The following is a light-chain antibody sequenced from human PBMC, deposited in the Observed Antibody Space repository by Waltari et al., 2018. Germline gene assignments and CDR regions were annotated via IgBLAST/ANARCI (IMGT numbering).Light chain of an antibody. CDR3: QAWESTTVI. CDR1: PLPTKY. Sequence: SSELTQPPSASVSPGQTATITCPAEPLPTKYVCWYQQKPGQSPILIIYEDTKRASGIPERFSGSNSGNTAPLTISGTQALDEADYFCQAWESTTVIFGGGTKLTVL. J-gene: IGLJ2*01. V-gene: IGLV3-1*01. CDR2: EDT.